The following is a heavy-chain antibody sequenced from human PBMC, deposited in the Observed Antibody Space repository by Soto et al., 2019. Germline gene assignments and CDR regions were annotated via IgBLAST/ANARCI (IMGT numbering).Heavy chain of an antibody. CDR3: AHRVLRTVFGLVTTTAIYFDF. CDR2: IYWDDDK. Sequence: QITLNESGPTVVRPTETLTLTCRFSGFSLTTSGVGVGWIRQSPGKAPEWIALIYWDDDKRYSASLKSRLTITKDTSMNQVVLTVSDLDPTDTATYYCAHRVLRTVFGLVTTTAIYFDFWGQGTPVAVSS. D-gene: IGHD3-3*01. J-gene: IGHJ4*02. CDR1: GFSLTTSGVG. V-gene: IGHV2-5*02.